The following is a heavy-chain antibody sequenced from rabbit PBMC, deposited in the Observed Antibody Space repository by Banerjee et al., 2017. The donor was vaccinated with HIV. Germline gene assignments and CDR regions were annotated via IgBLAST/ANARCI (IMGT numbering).Heavy chain of an antibody. D-gene: IGHD2-1*01. CDR1: GFSFSSRYW. CDR3: ARDTGYGDDDYGMDL. V-gene: IGHV1S45*01. Sequence: QEQLEESGGGLVKPEGSLTLTCKASGFSFSSRYWICWVRQAPGKGLEWIGCIHTVDGTTYYASWAKGRFTISKTSSTTVTLQMTSLTAADTATYFCARDTGYGDDDYGMDLWGPGTLVTVS. J-gene: IGHJ4*01. CDR2: IHTVDGTT.